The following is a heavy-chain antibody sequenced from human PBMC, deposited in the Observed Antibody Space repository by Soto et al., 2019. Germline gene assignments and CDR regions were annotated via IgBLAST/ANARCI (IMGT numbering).Heavy chain of an antibody. CDR1: GFSLSTSGVG. V-gene: IGHV2-5*02. CDR3: AHLDSSGYYQGPHFDY. CDR2: IYWDDDK. D-gene: IGHD3-22*01. J-gene: IGHJ4*02. Sequence: SGPTLVNPTQTLTLTCTFSGFSLSTSGVGVGWIRQPPGKALEWLALIYWDDDKRYSPSLKSRLTITKDTSKNQVVLTMTNMDPVDTATYYCAHLDSSGYYQGPHFDYWGQGTLVTVSS.